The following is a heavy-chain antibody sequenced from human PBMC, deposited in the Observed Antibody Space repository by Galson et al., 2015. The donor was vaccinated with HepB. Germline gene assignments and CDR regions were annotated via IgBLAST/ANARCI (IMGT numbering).Heavy chain of an antibody. V-gene: IGHV1-2*06. CDR3: ARDPLYGGYARVIDY. Sequence: SVKVSCKASGYPFTGYYMHWVRQAPGQGLEWMGRINPNSGGTDYAQKFQGRVTMTRDTSISTAYMDLSRLTSDDTAVYYCARDPLYGGYARVIDYWGQGTLVTVSS. CDR2: INPNSGGT. CDR1: GYPFTGYY. D-gene: IGHD4-17*01. J-gene: IGHJ4*02.